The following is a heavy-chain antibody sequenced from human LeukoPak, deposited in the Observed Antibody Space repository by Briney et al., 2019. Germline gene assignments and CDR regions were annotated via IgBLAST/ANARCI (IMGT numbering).Heavy chain of an antibody. D-gene: IGHD3-10*01. J-gene: IGHJ4*02. V-gene: IGHV1-69*05. Sequence: GASVKVSCKASGGTFSSYAISWVRQAPGQGLEWMGGIIPIFGTANYAQKFQGRVTITTDESTSTAYMELSSLRSEDTAVYYCARDLGPHYYGSGSSIDYWGQGTLVTVSS. CDR2: IIPIFGTA. CDR1: GGTFSSYA. CDR3: ARDLGPHYYGSGSSIDY.